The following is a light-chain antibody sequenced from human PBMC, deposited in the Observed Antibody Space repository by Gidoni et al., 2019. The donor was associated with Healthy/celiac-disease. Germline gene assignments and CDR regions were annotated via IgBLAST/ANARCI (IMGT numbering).Light chain of an antibody. J-gene: IGKJ1*01. CDR3: MQALQTRCT. V-gene: IGKV2-28*01. Sequence: DIVMTQSPLSLPVTPGEPASISCRSSQSLLHSNGYNYLDWYLQKPGQSPQLLIYLGSNRASGVPERFSGSGSGTDFTLKISRVEAEDVGVYYCMQALQTRCTFGQGTKVEIK. CDR2: LGS. CDR1: QSLLHSNGYNY.